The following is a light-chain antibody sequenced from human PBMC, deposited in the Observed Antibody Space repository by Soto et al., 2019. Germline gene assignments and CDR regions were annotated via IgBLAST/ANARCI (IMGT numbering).Light chain of an antibody. V-gene: IGKV3-20*01. J-gene: IGKJ4*01. Sequence: EIVLTQSPGTLSLSPGERATLSCRPSQSVSSSYLAWYQQKPGQAPRLLIYGASSRATGIPDRFSGSGSGTDFTLTISRLEPEDFAVYYCQQYGSSPLTFVGGTKVEIK. CDR1: QSVSSSY. CDR3: QQYGSSPLT. CDR2: GAS.